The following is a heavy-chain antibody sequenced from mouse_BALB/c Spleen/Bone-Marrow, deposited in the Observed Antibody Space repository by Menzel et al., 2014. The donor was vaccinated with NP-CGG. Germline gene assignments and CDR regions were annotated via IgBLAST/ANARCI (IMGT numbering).Heavy chain of an antibody. Sequence: VQLQQSGAELARPGASVKMSCKASGYTFTSYTIHWVKQRPGQGLEWIGYINPSSGYTNYNQKFKDKATLTADTSSSTAYMQLSSLTSEDSAVYYCARGGLRLPYAMDYWGRGTSVTVSS. D-gene: IGHD1-2*01. V-gene: IGHV1-4*01. CDR1: GYTFTSYT. CDR2: INPSSGYT. CDR3: ARGGLRLPYAMDY. J-gene: IGHJ4*01.